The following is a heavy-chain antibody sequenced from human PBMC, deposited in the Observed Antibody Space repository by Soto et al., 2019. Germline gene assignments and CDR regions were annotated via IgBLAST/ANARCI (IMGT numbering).Heavy chain of an antibody. CDR1: GGSFSGYY. CDR2: SNHSGSA. J-gene: IGHJ3*01. Sequence: SETLSLTCAVYGGSFSGYYWSWIRQPPGKGLEWIGRSNHSGSANYNPSLKSRVAISVDTSKNQFSLKLSSVTAADTAVYHCARHGSYYDSTGSYSDAFDVWGQGTMVTVSS. D-gene: IGHD3-22*01. CDR3: ARHGSYYDSTGSYSDAFDV. V-gene: IGHV4-34*01.